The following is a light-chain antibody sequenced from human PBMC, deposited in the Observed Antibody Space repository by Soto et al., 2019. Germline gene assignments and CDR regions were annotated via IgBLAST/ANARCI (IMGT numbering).Light chain of an antibody. Sequence: DIQLTQSPSFLSASVGDRVTITCRASQDISNGLAWYQQEPGKAPKLLIYAASSLQSAVPSRFRGSGSGTEFTLTISSLQPEDFATYYCQQLNTSPPKFVGGTKVEIK. CDR3: QQLNTSPPK. CDR2: AAS. CDR1: QDISNG. J-gene: IGKJ4*02. V-gene: IGKV1-9*01.